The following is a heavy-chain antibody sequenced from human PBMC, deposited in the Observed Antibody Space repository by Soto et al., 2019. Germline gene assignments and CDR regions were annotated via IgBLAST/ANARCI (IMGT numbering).Heavy chain of an antibody. CDR2: IKEDGSGK. V-gene: IGHV3-7*03. J-gene: IGHJ4*02. CDR3: VRVGRLGGY. CDR1: GFTLSSYC. Sequence: GFLRRYFTAPGFTLSSYCMSGVRQAPGKGLGWVANIKEDGSGKYYVDSVKGRFSISRDNARNSLYLQMNSLRVEDTAVYYCVRVGRLGGYWGQGALVTVSS. D-gene: IGHD3-16*01.